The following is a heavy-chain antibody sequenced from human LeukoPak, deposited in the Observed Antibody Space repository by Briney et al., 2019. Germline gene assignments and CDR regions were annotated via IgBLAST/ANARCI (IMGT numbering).Heavy chain of an antibody. J-gene: IGHJ4*02. CDR1: GFTFSTYT. CDR3: AIDPNWGTHS. CDR2: IGNNGGGI. D-gene: IGHD7-27*01. Sequence: GGSLRLSCAASGFTFSTYTMYWVRHPPGKSLEWVSIIGNNGGGIHYADSVRGRFTISRDNSKNALYLQMNSLRVEDTAVYYCAIDPNWGTHSWGQGVLVTVSS. V-gene: IGHV3-23*01.